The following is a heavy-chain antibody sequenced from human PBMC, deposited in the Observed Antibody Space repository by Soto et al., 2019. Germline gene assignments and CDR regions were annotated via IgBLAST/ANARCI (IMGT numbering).Heavy chain of an antibody. CDR2: IYYSGST. J-gene: IGHJ5*01. V-gene: IGHV4-39*01. Sequence: SETLSLTCSVSGGSISSSDYYWGWIRQPPGKGLEWIGTIYYSGSTYYNPSLKSRISINPDTSNNQVSLQLNSVTPDDTVVYYCARLIGNSWLDSWGQGTLVTVSS. D-gene: IGHD1-26*01. CDR3: ARLIGNSWLDS. CDR1: GGSISSSDYY.